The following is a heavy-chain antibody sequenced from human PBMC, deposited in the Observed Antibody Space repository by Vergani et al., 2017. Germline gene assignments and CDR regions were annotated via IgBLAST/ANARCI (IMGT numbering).Heavy chain of an antibody. CDR2: VSWNSGSI. J-gene: IGHJ6*02. Sequence: EVQLVESGGGLVQPGRSLRLSCAASGFTFDDYAMHWVRQAPGKGLEWVSGVSWNSGSIGYADSVKGRFTISRDNAKNSLYVQMNSLRAEDTALYYCATGISITMVRGPQDYYYGMDVWGQGTTVTVSS. CDR3: ATGISITMVRGPQDYYYGMDV. V-gene: IGHV3-9*01. D-gene: IGHD3-10*01. CDR1: GFTFDDYA.